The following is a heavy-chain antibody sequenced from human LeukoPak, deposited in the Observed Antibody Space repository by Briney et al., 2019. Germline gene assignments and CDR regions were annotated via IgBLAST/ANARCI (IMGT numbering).Heavy chain of an antibody. CDR1: GYTFTGYY. V-gene: IGHV1-2*02. D-gene: IGHD3-10*01. CDR2: INPNSGGT. J-gene: IGHJ4*02. CDR3: ARDAISRGIIDY. Sequence: ASVKVSCKASGYTFTGYYMHWVRQAPGQGLEWMGWINPNSGGTNYAQNFQGRVTMTRDTSSSTAYMEVRRLTSDDTAVYYCARDAISRGIIDYWGQGTLVTVSS.